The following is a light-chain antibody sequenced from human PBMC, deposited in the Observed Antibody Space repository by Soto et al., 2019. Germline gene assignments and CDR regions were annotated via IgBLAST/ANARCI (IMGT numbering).Light chain of an antibody. CDR3: QQYNNWPPMA. CDR1: QSVSSN. Sequence: EIVMTQSPATLSVSPGERATLSCRASQSVSSNLAWYQQKPGQAPRLLIYGASTRATGIPARFSGSGSGTEFTLTISSLQSEDVAVYYCQQYNNWPPMAFGQGTKVEI. J-gene: IGKJ1*01. CDR2: GAS. V-gene: IGKV3-15*01.